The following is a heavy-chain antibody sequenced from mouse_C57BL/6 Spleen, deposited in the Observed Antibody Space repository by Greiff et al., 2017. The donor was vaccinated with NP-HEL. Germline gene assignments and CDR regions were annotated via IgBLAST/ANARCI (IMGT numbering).Heavy chain of an antibody. J-gene: IGHJ2*01. CDR3: VRQYSNYFDY. CDR1: GFSFNTYA. CDR2: IRSKSNNYAT. Sequence: EVKLVESGGGLVQPKGSLKLSCAASGFSFNTYAMNWVRQAPGKGLEWVARIRSKSNNYATYYADSVKDRFTISRDDSESMLYLQMNNLKTEDTAMYYCVRQYSNYFDYWGQGTTLTVSS. V-gene: IGHV10-1*01. D-gene: IGHD2-5*01.